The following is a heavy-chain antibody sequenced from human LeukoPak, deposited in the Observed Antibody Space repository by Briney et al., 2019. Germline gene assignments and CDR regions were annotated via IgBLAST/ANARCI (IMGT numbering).Heavy chain of an antibody. V-gene: IGHV4-39*07. D-gene: IGHD5-12*01. CDR3: ARTRGYDDPIPLDI. CDR2: IYYSGST. CDR1: GGSISSSSYY. J-gene: IGHJ3*02. Sequence: SETLSLTCTVSGGSISSSSYYWGWIRQPPGKGLEWIGSIYYSGSTYYNPSLKSRVTISVDTSKNQFSLKLSSVTAADTAAYYCARTRGYDDPIPLDIWGQGTMVTVSS.